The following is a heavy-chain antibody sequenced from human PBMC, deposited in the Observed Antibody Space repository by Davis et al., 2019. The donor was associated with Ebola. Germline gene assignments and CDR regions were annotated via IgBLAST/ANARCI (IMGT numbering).Heavy chain of an antibody. J-gene: IGHJ6*02. CDR1: GYTFTSYD. Sequence: AASVKVSCKASGYTFTSYDINWVRQATGQGLEWMGRIIPILGIANYAQKFQGRVTITADKSTSTAYMELSSLRSEDTAVYYCASRTDYYDSSGYYHYYYYDMDVWGQGTTVTVSS. V-gene: IGHV1-69*04. CDR2: IIPILGIA. CDR3: ASRTDYYDSSGYYHYYYYDMDV. D-gene: IGHD3-22*01.